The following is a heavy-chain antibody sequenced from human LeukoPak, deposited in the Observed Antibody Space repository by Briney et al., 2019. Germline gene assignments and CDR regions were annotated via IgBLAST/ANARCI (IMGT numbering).Heavy chain of an antibody. CDR1: GFTFSDYY. CDR2: ISATGSTI. CDR3: AKEVRRYCSGGSCPL. V-gene: IGHV3-11*04. J-gene: IGHJ4*02. Sequence: PGGSLRLSCAASGFTFSDYYMSWIRQAPGKGLEWVSYISATGSTIYYADSVKGRFTISRDNAKNSLYLQMNSLRAEDTAVYYCAKEVRRYCSGGSCPLWGQGTLVTVSS. D-gene: IGHD2-15*01.